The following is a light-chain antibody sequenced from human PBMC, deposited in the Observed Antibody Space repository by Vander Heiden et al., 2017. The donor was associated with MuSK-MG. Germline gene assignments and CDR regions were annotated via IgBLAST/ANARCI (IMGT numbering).Light chain of an antibody. CDR3: RQALQTPQA. CDR2: LGS. CDR1: QSLLHSNGYNY. V-gene: IGKV2-28*01. J-gene: IGKJ4*01. Sequence: DIVMTQSPLSLPVTPGEPASISCRSSQSLLHSNGYNYLDWYLQKPGQSPQLLIYLGSNRASGVPDRFRGSGSGTDFTLKISRVEAEDVGVYYCRQALQTPQAFGGGTKVEIK.